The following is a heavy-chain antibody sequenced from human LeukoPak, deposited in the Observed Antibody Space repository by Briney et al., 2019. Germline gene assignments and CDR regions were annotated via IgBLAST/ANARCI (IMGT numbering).Heavy chain of an antibody. Sequence: SETLSLTCTVYGGSFSGYYWSWIRQPPGKGLEWIGEINHSGSTDYNPSLKSRVTISVDTSKNQFSLKLSSVTAADTAVYYCARIGYCSSTSCQGDYYYMDVWGKGTTVTVSS. V-gene: IGHV4-34*01. CDR2: INHSGST. D-gene: IGHD2-2*01. J-gene: IGHJ6*03. CDR3: ARIGYCSSTSCQGDYYYMDV. CDR1: GGSFSGYY.